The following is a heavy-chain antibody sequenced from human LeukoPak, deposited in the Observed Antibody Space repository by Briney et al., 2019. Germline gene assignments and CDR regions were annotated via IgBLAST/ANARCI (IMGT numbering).Heavy chain of an antibody. CDR2: INHSGST. J-gene: IGHJ2*01. Sequence: SETLSLTCAVYGGSFSGYYWSWIRQPPGKGLEWIGEINHSGSTNYNPPLKSRVTISVDTSKNQFSLRLSSVTAADTAVYYCARVLEGSSGQHWYFDLWGRGTLVTVSS. CDR1: GGSFSGYY. D-gene: IGHD6-19*01. CDR3: ARVLEGSSGQHWYFDL. V-gene: IGHV4-34*01.